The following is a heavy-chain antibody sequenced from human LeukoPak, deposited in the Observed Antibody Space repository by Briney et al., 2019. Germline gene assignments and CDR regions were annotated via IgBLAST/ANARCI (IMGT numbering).Heavy chain of an antibody. V-gene: IGHV4-34*01. D-gene: IGHD5-12*01. CDR3: ARGAATISLDLEEDY. CDR2: INHSGST. Sequence: SETLSLTCDVYGGSFSGYYWSWIRQPPGKGLEWIGEINHSGSTNYNPSLKSRVTISVDTSKNQFSLKLSSVTAADTAVYYCARGAATISLDLEEDYWGQGTLVTVSS. J-gene: IGHJ4*02. CDR1: GGSFSGYY.